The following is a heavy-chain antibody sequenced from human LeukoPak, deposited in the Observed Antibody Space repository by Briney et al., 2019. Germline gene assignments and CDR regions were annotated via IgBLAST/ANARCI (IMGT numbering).Heavy chain of an antibody. CDR3: SREAAAAGIYYRMDV. D-gene: IGHD6-13*01. CDR2: IHYSGNT. J-gene: IGHJ6*02. V-gene: IGHV4-31*03. Sequence: SETLSLTCTVSAGSISSSGNYWSWIRQHPGKGLEWIGYIHYSGNTYYNPSLKSRVSISVDTSENQFSLKLSSVTAADTAVYYCSREAAAAGIYYRMDVWGQGTTVTVSS. CDR1: AGSISSSGNY.